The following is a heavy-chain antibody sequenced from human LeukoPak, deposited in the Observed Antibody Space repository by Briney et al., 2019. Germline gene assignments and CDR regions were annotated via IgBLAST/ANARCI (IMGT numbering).Heavy chain of an antibody. CDR3: ASLYYYDSSGYPAAYNWFDP. CDR1: GGSFSGYY. D-gene: IGHD3-22*01. V-gene: IGHV4-34*01. J-gene: IGHJ5*02. Sequence: SETLSLTYAVYGGSFSGYYWSWIRQPPGKGLEWIGEINHSGSTNYNPSLKSRVTISVDTSKNQFSLKLSSVTAADTAVYYCASLYYYDSSGYPAAYNWFDPWGQGTLVTVSS. CDR2: INHSGST.